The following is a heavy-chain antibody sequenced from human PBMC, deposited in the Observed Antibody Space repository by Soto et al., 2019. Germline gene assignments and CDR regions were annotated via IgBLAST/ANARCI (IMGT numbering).Heavy chain of an antibody. Sequence: ASVKVSCKASGYTFTSYGISWVRQAPGQGLEWMGWISAYNGNTNYAQKLQGRVTMTTDTSTSTAYMELRSMRSDDTAVYYCARDLFGDGYKWTCFAYRRQRTLFT. J-gene: IGHJ4*02. CDR3: ARDLFGDGYKWTCFAY. CDR2: ISAYNGNT. D-gene: IGHD3-10*01. V-gene: IGHV1-18*01. CDR1: GYTFTSYG.